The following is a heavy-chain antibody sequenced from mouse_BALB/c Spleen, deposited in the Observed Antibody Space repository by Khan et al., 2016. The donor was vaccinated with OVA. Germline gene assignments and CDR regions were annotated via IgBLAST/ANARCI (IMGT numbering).Heavy chain of an antibody. V-gene: IGHV3-2*02. CDR3: ARSIMAN. CDR2: ISYSGST. Sequence: LQQSGPGLVIPSQSLSLTCTVTGYSITSDYAWNWIRQFPGNKLEWMGYISYSGSTSYNPSLKSRISITRDTSKNQFFLQLNSVTTEDTATYYCARSIMANWGQGTTLTVSS. CDR1: GYSITSDYA. J-gene: IGHJ2*01.